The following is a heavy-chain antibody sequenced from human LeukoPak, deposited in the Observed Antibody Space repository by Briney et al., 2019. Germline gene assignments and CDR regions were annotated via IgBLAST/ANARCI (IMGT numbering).Heavy chain of an antibody. CDR2: ISSSGSTI. J-gene: IGHJ4*02. CDR1: GFTFSDYY. Sequence: GGSLRLSCAASGFTFSDYYMSWIRQAPGKGLEWVSYISSSGSTIYHADSVKGRFTISRDNAKNSLYLQMNSLRAEDTAVYYCARALYSSSWPDYWGQGTLVTVSS. V-gene: IGHV3-11*04. CDR3: ARALYSSSWPDY. D-gene: IGHD6-13*01.